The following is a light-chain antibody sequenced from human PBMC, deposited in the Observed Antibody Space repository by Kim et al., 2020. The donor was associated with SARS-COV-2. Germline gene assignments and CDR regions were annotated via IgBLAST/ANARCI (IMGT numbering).Light chain of an antibody. Sequence: ASVGDRVTITCRSIQIICSYLAWYQQKPGNVPKILIYKASTLESGVPSRFSGSESGTEFTLTISSLQPDDFATYYCQQFYTYPITFGQGTRLEIK. J-gene: IGKJ5*01. V-gene: IGKV1-5*03. CDR1: QIICSY. CDR3: QQFYTYPIT. CDR2: KAS.